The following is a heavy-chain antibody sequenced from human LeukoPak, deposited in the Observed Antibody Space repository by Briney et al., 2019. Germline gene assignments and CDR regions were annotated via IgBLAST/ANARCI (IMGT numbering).Heavy chain of an antibody. D-gene: IGHD6-13*01. CDR3: ARGPFYSSSWYYFDY. J-gene: IGHJ4*02. CDR1: GGSFSGYY. V-gene: IGHV4-59*10. Sequence: PSETLSLTCAVYGGSFSGYYWSWIRQPAGKGLEWIGRIYTSGSTNYNPSLKSRVTISVDTSKNQFSLKLSSVTAADTAVYYCARGPFYSSSWYYFDYWGQGTLVTVSS. CDR2: IYTSGST.